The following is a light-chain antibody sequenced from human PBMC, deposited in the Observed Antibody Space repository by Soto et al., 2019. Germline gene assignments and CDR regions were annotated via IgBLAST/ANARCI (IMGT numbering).Light chain of an antibody. CDR1: SANIGSNT. J-gene: IGLJ1*01. CDR2: INN. V-gene: IGLV1-44*01. CDR3: AAWDDILNGDV. Sequence: QSVLTQPPSASWSPRHRVTMSCSGGSANIGSNTVNWYQHLPGTAPKLLIYINNQRPSGVPDRFSGSKSGTSASLAISGLQSGDEADYYCAAWDDILNGDVFGTGTKVTVL.